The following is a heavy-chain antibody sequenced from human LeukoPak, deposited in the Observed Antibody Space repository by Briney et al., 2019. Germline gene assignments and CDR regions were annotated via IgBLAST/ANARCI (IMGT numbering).Heavy chain of an antibody. CDR3: ARAVRFLEWLSSNWFDP. Sequence: SETLSLTCTVSGGSISSGGYYWSWIRQHPGKGLEWIGYIYYSGSTYYNPSLKSRVTISVDTSKNQFSLKLSSVTAADTAVYYCARAVRFLEWLSSNWFDPWGQGTLVTVSS. D-gene: IGHD3-3*01. J-gene: IGHJ5*02. CDR2: IYYSGST. V-gene: IGHV4-31*03. CDR1: GGSISSGGYY.